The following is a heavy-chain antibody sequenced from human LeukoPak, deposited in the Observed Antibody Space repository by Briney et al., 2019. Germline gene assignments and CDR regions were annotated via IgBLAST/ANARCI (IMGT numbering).Heavy chain of an antibody. Sequence: PGGSLRLSCAASGFTSSDYDMHWVRQAPGKGLEWVTFIWSDGSNKYYADSVKGRFTISRDNSKNTLYLQMNSLRAEDTAVYYCAELGITMIGGVWGKGTTVTISS. J-gene: IGHJ6*04. V-gene: IGHV3-30*02. CDR1: GFTSSDYD. CDR2: IWSDGSNK. CDR3: AELGITMIGGV. D-gene: IGHD3-10*02.